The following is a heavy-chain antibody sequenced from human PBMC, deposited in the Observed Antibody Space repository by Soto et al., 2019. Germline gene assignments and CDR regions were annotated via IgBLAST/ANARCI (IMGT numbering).Heavy chain of an antibody. D-gene: IGHD6-6*01. CDR3: ARVQIVRVGCWFDP. CDR2: ISAYNGNT. Sequence: ASVKVSCKASGYTFTSYGISWVRQAPGQGLEWMGWISAYNGNTNYAQKLQGRVTMTTDTSTSTAYMELSSLRSEDTAVYYCARVQIVRVGCWFDPWGQGTLVTVSS. CDR1: GYTFTSYG. V-gene: IGHV1-18*01. J-gene: IGHJ5*02.